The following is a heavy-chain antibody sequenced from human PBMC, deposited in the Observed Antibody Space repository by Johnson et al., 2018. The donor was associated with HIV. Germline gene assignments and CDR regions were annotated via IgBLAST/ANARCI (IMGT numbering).Heavy chain of an antibody. V-gene: IGHV3-53*01. D-gene: IGHD1-1*01. CDR3: ARKKATVFSTTSTNYAFDI. J-gene: IGHJ3*02. CDR1: GFTVSSNH. Sequence: VQLVESGGGLIQPGGSLRLSCAASGFTVSSNHMRWVRQAPGKGLEWVSVIYSGGSTYYADSVKGSFTISRDNSKNTLYLQMNSLRAEDTAVYYCARKKATVFSTTSTNYAFDIWGQGTMVTVSS. CDR2: IYSGGST.